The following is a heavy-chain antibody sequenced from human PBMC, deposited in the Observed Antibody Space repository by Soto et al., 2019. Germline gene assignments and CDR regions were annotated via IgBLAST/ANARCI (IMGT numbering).Heavy chain of an antibody. V-gene: IGHV3-74*01. CDR2: IHNDGSRT. CDR3: ARDFGEVGSTAAFDI. J-gene: IGHJ3*02. CDR1: GFSFSSFW. Sequence: XGSLQISCAASGFSFSSFWMHWARQAPGKGLVWVAHIHNDGSRTSYADSVKGRFTISRDNAKNTLYLQMNSLRAEDTAMYYCARDFGEVGSTAAFDIWGQGTMVTVSS. D-gene: IGHD1-26*01.